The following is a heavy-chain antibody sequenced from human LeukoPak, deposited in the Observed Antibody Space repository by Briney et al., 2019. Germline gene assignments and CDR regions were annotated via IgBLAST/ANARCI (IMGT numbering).Heavy chain of an antibody. J-gene: IGHJ6*03. V-gene: IGHV4-34*01. CDR3: ATTLGYTGYDWGWFSDYYMAV. Sequence: SETLSLTCAVYGGSLSAYYATWIPQAPGKGLEWIGEINLKGSSVYSESLRSRVTISVDAARNQISLKMTSVTAADAGTYYCATTLGYTGYDWGWFSDYYMAVWGTGTRVTVSS. CDR2: INLKGSS. D-gene: IGHD5-12*01. CDR1: GGSLSAYY.